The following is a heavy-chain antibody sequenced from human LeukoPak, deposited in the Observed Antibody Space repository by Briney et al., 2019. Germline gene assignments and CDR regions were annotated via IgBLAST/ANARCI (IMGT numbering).Heavy chain of an antibody. J-gene: IGHJ4*02. Sequence: ASAKVSCKASGYTIASHGIRWVRQAPGQRLEWMVWIGAYNGNTDYAQKLQGRVTMTTDTSTSTAYMELRSLRSDDTAVYYCAKVEAAAGTLAHFDYGGQGTLVTVSS. CDR1: GYTIASHG. CDR2: IGAYNGNT. D-gene: IGHD6-13*01. V-gene: IGHV1-18*01. CDR3: AKVEAAAGTLAHFDY.